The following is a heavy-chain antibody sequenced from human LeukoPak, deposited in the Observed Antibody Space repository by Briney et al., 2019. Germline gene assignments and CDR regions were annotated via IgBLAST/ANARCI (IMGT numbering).Heavy chain of an antibody. CDR3: AKDRPRVTMVRGVIT. D-gene: IGHD3-10*01. Sequence: PGGSLRLSCAASGFTFSSYAMSWVRQAPGKGLDWVSAISGSGGSTYYADSVKGRFTISRDNSKNTLYLQMNSLRADDTAVYYCAKDRPRVTMVRGVITWGQGTLVTVSS. V-gene: IGHV3-23*01. CDR1: GFTFSSYA. CDR2: ISGSGGST. J-gene: IGHJ5*02.